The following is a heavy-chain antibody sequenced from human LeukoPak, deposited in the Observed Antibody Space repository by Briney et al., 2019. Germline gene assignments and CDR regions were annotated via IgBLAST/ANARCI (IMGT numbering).Heavy chain of an antibody. J-gene: IGHJ4*02. V-gene: IGHV5-51*01. Sequence: GESLKISGKGSGYSFTSYWIGWVRQMPGKGLEWMGIIYPGDSDTRYSPSFQGQVTISADKSISTAYLQWSSLKASDTAMYYCARQRGIAVAGSQIDYWGQGTLVTVSS. CDR1: GYSFTSYW. D-gene: IGHD6-19*01. CDR3: ARQRGIAVAGSQIDY. CDR2: IYPGDSDT.